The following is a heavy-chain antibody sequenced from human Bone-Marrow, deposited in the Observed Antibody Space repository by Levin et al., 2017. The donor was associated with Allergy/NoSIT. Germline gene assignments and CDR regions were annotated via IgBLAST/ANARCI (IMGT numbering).Heavy chain of an antibody. CDR3: AIDRDFYGSGSLGN. CDR2: ISGSGDST. CDR1: GFTFSNYA. V-gene: IGHV3-23*01. Sequence: LSLTCAASGFTFSNYAMSWVRQAPGKGLEWVSGISGSGDSTYDGDSVKGRFTISRDNSKNTLYLQMNSLRAEDTAVYYCAIDRDFYGSGSLGNWGQGTLVTVSS. J-gene: IGHJ4*02. D-gene: IGHD3-10*01.